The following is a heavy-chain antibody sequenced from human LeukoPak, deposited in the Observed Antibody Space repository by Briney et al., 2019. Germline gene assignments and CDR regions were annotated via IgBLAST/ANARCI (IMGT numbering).Heavy chain of an antibody. Sequence: SETLSLTCTVSGDSISSSSYYWSWIRQPAGKGLEWIGRIYAGGNTNYNPSLKSRITISVDTSKNQFSLKLNSVTAADTAVYYCARRECSYGNRPYYYMDVWGNGTTVTVSS. V-gene: IGHV4-61*02. D-gene: IGHD3-16*01. CDR2: IYAGGNT. CDR3: ARRECSYGNRPYYYMDV. CDR1: GDSISSSSYY. J-gene: IGHJ6*03.